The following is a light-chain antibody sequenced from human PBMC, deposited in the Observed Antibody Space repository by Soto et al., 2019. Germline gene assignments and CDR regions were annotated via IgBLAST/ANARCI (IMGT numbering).Light chain of an antibody. Sequence: EIVLTQSPGTLSLSPGERATLSCRASQSLSSNYLAWYQQKPGQAPKLLIYAASRRATGIPDRFSGSGSETDFTLTISRLEPEDFAVYYCQQYGDSRTFGQGTKVDIK. CDR3: QQYGDSRT. CDR1: QSLSSNY. V-gene: IGKV3-20*01. J-gene: IGKJ1*01. CDR2: AAS.